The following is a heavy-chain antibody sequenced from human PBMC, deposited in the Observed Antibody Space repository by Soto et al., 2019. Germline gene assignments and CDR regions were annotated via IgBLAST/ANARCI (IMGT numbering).Heavy chain of an antibody. Sequence: ASVKVSCKSSGYTFASYGIIWVRQAPGQGLEWMGWVSAYNGNTNSAEKFQGRVTMTTDTSTNTAYMELTSLRSDDTAMYYCARSGGSCYSGGFSECWFDPWGQGTLVTVSS. CDR2: VSAYNGNT. J-gene: IGHJ5*02. CDR3: ARSGGSCYSGGFSECWFDP. D-gene: IGHD2-15*01. CDR1: GYTFASYG. V-gene: IGHV1-18*01.